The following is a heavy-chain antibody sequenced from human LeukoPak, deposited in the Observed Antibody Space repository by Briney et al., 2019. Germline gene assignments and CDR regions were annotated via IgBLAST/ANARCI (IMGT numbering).Heavy chain of an antibody. J-gene: IGHJ4*02. CDR1: GFTFSTYS. D-gene: IGHD2-15*01. V-gene: IGHV3-48*01. CDR3: ARDASGLGSGDY. Sequence: PGGSLRLSFAASGFTFSTYSMNWFRQTPGKGLEWVSYISSSSTTIYYADSLKGRFTISRDNAKNSLYLQMNSLRAEDTAVYYCARDASGLGSGDYWGQGTLVTVSS. CDR2: ISSSSTTI.